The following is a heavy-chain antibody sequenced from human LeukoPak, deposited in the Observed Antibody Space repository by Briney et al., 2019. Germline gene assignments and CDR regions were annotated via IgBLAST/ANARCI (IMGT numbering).Heavy chain of an antibody. J-gene: IGHJ4*02. CDR3: TTPKYSGYDFYF. CDR1: GFTFSKAW. D-gene: IGHD5-12*01. CDR2: IKSKTDGGTT. V-gene: IGHV3-15*01. Sequence: GGSLRPSCAASGFTFSKAWMSWVRQAPGRGLEWVGRIKSKTDGGTTDYAAPVNGRFTISRDDSKNTLFLQMNSLKTEDTAVYYCTTPKYSGYDFYFWGQGTLVTVSS.